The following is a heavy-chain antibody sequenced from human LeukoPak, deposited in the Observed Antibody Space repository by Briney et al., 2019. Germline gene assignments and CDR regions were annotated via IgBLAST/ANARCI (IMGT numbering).Heavy chain of an antibody. CDR2: IKSKTDGGTT. D-gene: IGHD5-18*01. V-gene: IGHV3-15*01. CDR1: GFTFSSYA. CDR3: TTDGIQLWLPTFDY. J-gene: IGHJ4*02. Sequence: GGSLRLSCAASGFTFSSYAMSWVRQAPGKGLEWVGRIKSKTDGGTTDYAAPVKGRFTISRDDSKNTLYLQMNSLKTEDTAVYYCTTDGIQLWLPTFDYWGQGTLVTVSS.